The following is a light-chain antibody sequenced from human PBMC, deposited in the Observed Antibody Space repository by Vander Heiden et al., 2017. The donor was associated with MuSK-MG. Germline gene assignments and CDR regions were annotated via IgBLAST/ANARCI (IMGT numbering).Light chain of an antibody. Sequence: SYELTQPPSVSVSPGQTASITCAGDKVGDKYACWYQQKPGQSPVLVIYQDSKRPSGIPERFSGSNSGTTATLTISGTQAMDEDYYYCQAWDSSTVVFGGGTKLTVL. CDR3: QAWDSSTVV. V-gene: IGLV3-1*01. CDR2: QDS. CDR1: KVGDKY. J-gene: IGLJ2*01.